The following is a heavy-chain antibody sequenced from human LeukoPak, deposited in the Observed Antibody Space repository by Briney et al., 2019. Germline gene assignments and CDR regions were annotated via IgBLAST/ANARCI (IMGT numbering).Heavy chain of an antibody. CDR1: GGSFSGYY. J-gene: IGHJ4*02. CDR2: IYHSGAT. V-gene: IGHV4-34*01. Sequence: PSETLSLTCAVYGGSFSGYYWSWVRQPPGKGLEWIGEIYHSGATNYNPSLKSRVTMSVDKSKNQFSLNLSSVTAADTAVYYCASGSHAVTTHFDYWGQGTLVTVSS. D-gene: IGHD4-17*01. CDR3: ASGSHAVTTHFDY.